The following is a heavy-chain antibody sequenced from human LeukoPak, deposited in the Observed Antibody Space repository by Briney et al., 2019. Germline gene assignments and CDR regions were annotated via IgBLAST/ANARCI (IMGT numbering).Heavy chain of an antibody. D-gene: IGHD6-19*01. J-gene: IGHJ4*02. CDR3: ARGYSSYFQYYFDY. Sequence: GGSLRLSCAASGFTFSSYEMNWVRQAPGKGLEWVSYISSSGSTIYYADSVKGRFTISRDNAKNSLYLQMNSLRAEDTAVYYCARGYSSYFQYYFDYWGQGTLVTVSP. V-gene: IGHV3-48*03. CDR1: GFTFSSYE. CDR2: ISSSGSTI.